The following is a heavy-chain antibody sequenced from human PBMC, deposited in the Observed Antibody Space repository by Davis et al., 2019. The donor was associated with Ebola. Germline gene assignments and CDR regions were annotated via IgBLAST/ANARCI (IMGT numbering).Heavy chain of an antibody. CDR1: GGSINTYY. CDR2: LYFSGIT. V-gene: IGHV4-59*01. D-gene: IGHD7-27*01. Sequence: SETLSLTCTVSGGSINTYYWTWIRQPPGKGLEWIGYLYFSGITDYNPSLKSRVTISVDTSKSLISLNLTSVTAADTAVYYCARGSGGNWGFDYWGQGTPVTVSS. CDR3: ARGSGGNWGFDY. J-gene: IGHJ4*02.